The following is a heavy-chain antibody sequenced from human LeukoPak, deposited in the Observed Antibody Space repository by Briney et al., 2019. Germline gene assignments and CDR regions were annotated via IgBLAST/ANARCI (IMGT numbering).Heavy chain of an antibody. D-gene: IGHD4-17*01. V-gene: IGHV3-30*04. Sequence: GGSLRLSCAASGFTLKIYPMHWVRQAPGKGLEWLSVISHDGSDKNNADSVKGRFIISRDNSKNTLYLQLNSLRPEDTAMYCAREGVQTTVDAFDMWGLGTMAIVSS. CDR2: ISHDGSDK. J-gene: IGHJ3*02. CDR3: AREGVQTTVDAFDM. CDR1: GFTLKIYP.